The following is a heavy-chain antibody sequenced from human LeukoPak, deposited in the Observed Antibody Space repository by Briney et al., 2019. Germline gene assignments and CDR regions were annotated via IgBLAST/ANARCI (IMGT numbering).Heavy chain of an antibody. CDR3: ASRSSSHYPLWFDP. CDR2: ISAYNGNT. V-gene: IGHV1-18*01. Sequence: ASVKVSCKASGYTFTSYGISWVRQAPGQGLEWMGWISAYNGNTNYAQKLQGRVTMTTDTSSSTAYMELRSLRSDDTAVYSCASRSSSHYPLWFDPWGQGTLVTVSS. CDR1: GYTFTSYG. J-gene: IGHJ5*02. D-gene: IGHD6-13*01.